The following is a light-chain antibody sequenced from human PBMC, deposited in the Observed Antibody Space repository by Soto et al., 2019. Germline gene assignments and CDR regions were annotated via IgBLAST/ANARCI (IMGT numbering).Light chain of an antibody. CDR2: GAS. CDR3: QHFGSSPYT. CDR1: QSVSSTY. Sequence: PGERATLSCWASQSVSSTYLSWYQQKPGQAPRLLIYGASSRATGIPDRFSGSGSGTDFTLTISRLEPEDFAVYYCQHFGSSPYTFGQGTTLEIK. J-gene: IGKJ2*01. V-gene: IGKV3-20*01.